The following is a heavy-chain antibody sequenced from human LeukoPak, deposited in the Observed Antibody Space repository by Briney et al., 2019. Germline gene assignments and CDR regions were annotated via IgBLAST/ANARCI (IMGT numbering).Heavy chain of an antibody. V-gene: IGHV1-8*03. D-gene: IGHD2-2*01. CDR3: AREKAYCSSTSCHNLGFDP. Sequence: ASVKVSCKASGYTFTSYDINWVRQATGQGLEWMGWMNPNSGNTGYAQKFQGRVTITRNTSISTAYMELSSLRSEDTAVYYCAREKAYCSSTSCHNLGFDPWGQGTLVTVSS. CDR1: GYTFTSYD. J-gene: IGHJ5*02. CDR2: MNPNSGNT.